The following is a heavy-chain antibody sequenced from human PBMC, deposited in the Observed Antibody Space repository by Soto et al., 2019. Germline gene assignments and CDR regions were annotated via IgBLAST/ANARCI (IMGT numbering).Heavy chain of an antibody. V-gene: IGHV1-24*01. CDR3: ATPGCSGGSCYLAY. CDR2: FDPEDGET. Sequence: QVQLVQSGAEVKKPGASVKVSCKVSGYTLTELSMHWVRQAPGKGLEWMGGFDPEDGETIYAQKFQGRVAMTEDTSTDAAYMELSGLRAEDTAGYYCATPGCSGGSCYLAYCGQGTLDPVSS. J-gene: IGHJ4*02. D-gene: IGHD2-15*01. CDR1: GYTLTELS.